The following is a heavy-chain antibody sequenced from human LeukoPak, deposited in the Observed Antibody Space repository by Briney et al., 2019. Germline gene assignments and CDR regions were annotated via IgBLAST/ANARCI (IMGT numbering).Heavy chain of an antibody. V-gene: IGHV3-30*18. CDR1: GFTFSSYG. D-gene: IGHD3-3*01. CDR2: ISYDGSNK. Sequence: PGRSLRLSCAASGFTFSSYGMHWVRQAPGKGLEWVAVISYDGSNKYYADSVKGRFTISRDNSKNTLYLQMNSLRAEDTAVYYCAKLHPDFWSGYSRSYYYYGMDVWGQGTTVTVSS. CDR3: AKLHPDFWSGYSRSYYYYGMDV. J-gene: IGHJ6*02.